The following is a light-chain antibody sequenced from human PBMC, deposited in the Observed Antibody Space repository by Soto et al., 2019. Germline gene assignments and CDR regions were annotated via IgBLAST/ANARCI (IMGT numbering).Light chain of an antibody. CDR2: EVR. CDR3: CSYVGATTYV. J-gene: IGLJ1*01. V-gene: IGLV2-14*01. Sequence: QSALTQPASVSGSPGQSITIACTGTNRDVGSYNLVSWYQQRPGEAPKLIISEVRNRPSGISYRFTGSKSGNTASLTISGLQAEDEAEYYCCSYVGATTYVFGSGTKVTVL. CDR1: NRDVGSYNL.